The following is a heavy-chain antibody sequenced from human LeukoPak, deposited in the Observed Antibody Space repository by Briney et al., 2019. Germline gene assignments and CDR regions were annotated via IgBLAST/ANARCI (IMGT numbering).Heavy chain of an antibody. Sequence: PGGSLRLSCAASAFTFSSYAMHWVRQAPGKGLEWVAVISYDGSNKYYADSVKGRFTISRDNSKNTLYLQMNSLRAEDTAVYYCARFSGDAFDIWGQGTMVTVSS. V-gene: IGHV3-30-3*01. CDR1: AFTFSSYA. CDR2: ISYDGSNK. J-gene: IGHJ3*02. CDR3: ARFSGDAFDI.